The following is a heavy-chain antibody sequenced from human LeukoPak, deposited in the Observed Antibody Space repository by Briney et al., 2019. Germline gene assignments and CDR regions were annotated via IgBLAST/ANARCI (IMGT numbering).Heavy chain of an antibody. Sequence: ASVKVSCKASGYTFTGYYMYWVRQAPGQGLEWMGIINPSGGSTTYAQNFQGRVTMTRDTSTSTVYMELSSLRSEDTAVYYCARDRAAVAGVQFDYWGQGTLVTVSS. CDR1: GYTFTGYY. D-gene: IGHD6-19*01. CDR3: ARDRAAVAGVQFDY. J-gene: IGHJ4*02. CDR2: INPSGGST. V-gene: IGHV1-46*01.